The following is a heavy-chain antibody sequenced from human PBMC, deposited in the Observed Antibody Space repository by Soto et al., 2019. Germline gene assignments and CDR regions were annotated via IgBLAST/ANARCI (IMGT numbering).Heavy chain of an antibody. CDR1: GFTVSSNY. J-gene: IGHJ6*02. Sequence: PGGSLRLSCAASGFTVSSNYMSWVRQAPGKGLEGVSVIYSGGSTYYADSVKGRFTISRDNSKNTLYLQMNSLRAEDTAVYYCARDTTYYDFWSGYYPPYGMDVWGQGTTVTVSS. D-gene: IGHD3-3*01. CDR2: IYSGGST. CDR3: ARDTTYYDFWSGYYPPYGMDV. V-gene: IGHV3-53*01.